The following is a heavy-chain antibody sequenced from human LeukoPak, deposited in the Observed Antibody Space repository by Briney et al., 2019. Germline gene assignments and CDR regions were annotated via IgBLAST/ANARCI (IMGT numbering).Heavy chain of an antibody. V-gene: IGHV3-7*01. Sequence: GGSQRLSCAASGFTFSSYWMTWVRQAPGKGLEWVANIGEDGSEKYYVDSVRGRFTISRDNAKNSLYLQMSSLRAEDTAVYYCLAGGGYWGQGTLVTVSS. J-gene: IGHJ4*02. D-gene: IGHD3-10*01. CDR2: IGEDGSEK. CDR1: GFTFSSYW. CDR3: LAGGGY.